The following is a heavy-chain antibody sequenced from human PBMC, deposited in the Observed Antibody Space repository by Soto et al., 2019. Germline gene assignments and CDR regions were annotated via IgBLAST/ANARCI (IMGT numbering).Heavy chain of an antibody. CDR3: ARGRGTKESTYWFDP. J-gene: IGHJ5*02. CDR1: GGSISSGGYY. D-gene: IGHD2-8*01. V-gene: IGHV4-31*03. CDR2: IYYSGST. Sequence: SETLSLTCTVSGGSISSGGYYWSWIRQHPGKGLEWIGYIYYSGSTYYNPSLKSRVTISVDTSKNQFSLKLSSVTAADTAVYYCARGRGTKESTYWFDPWGQGTLVTVSS.